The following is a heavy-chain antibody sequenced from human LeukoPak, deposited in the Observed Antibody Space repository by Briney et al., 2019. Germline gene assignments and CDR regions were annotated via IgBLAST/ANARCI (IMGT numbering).Heavy chain of an antibody. CDR2: IYYSGTT. Sequence: SETLSLTCTVSGGSISSYYWSWIRQPPGKGLEWLGYIYYSGTTNYNPSLKSRVTISVDTSKNQFSLKLSSVTAADTAVYYCARHGNGAFDIWGQGTMVTVSS. J-gene: IGHJ3*02. CDR3: ARHGNGAFDI. V-gene: IGHV4-59*08. CDR1: GGSISSYY. D-gene: IGHD1-1*01.